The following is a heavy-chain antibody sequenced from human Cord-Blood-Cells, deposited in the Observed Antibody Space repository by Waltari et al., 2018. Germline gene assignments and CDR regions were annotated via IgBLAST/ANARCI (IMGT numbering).Heavy chain of an antibody. CDR1: GGSFSGYY. D-gene: IGHD3-10*01. Sequence: QVQLQQWGAGRLKPSETLSLTCAVYGGSFSGYYWSWIRQPPGKGLEWIGENNQKAGTHPKPSLKSRVTMSAGTSKNLFARRLSSVTAAATAVYYCAGGRGFRYFDYWGQGSLVTVAS. CDR2: NNQKAGT. J-gene: IGHJ4*02. CDR3: AGGRGFRYFDY. V-gene: IGHV4-34*01.